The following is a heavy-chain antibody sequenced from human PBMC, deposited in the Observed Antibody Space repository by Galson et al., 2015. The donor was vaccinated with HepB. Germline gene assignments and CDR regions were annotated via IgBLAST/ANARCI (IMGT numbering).Heavy chain of an antibody. CDR2: FDPEDGET. D-gene: IGHD2-8*01. CDR1: GYTLTELS. V-gene: IGHV1-24*01. Sequence: SVKVSCKVSGYTLTELSMHWVRQAPGKGLEWMGGFDPEDGETIYAQKFQGRVTMTEDTSTDTAYMELSSLRSEDTAGYYCATGSPDIVLSQGAFDIWGQGTMVTVSS. J-gene: IGHJ3*02. CDR3: ATGSPDIVLSQGAFDI.